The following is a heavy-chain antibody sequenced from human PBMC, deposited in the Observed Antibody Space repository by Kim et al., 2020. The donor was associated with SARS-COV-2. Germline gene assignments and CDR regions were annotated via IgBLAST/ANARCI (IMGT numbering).Heavy chain of an antibody. V-gene: IGHV3-11*06. CDR2: I. CDR3: ARGQVGATFDY. Sequence: ISYADSVKGRFTNSRDNAKNSLYLQMNRLRAEDTAVYYCARGQVGATFDYWGQGTLVTVSS. D-gene: IGHD1-26*01. J-gene: IGHJ4*02.